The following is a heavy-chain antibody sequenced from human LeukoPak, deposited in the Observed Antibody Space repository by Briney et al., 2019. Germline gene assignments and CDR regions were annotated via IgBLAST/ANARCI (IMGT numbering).Heavy chain of an antibody. J-gene: IGHJ6*03. Sequence: PSETLSLTCAVYGGSFSGYYWSWIRQPPGKGLEWIGYIYYSGSTNYNPSLKSRVTISVDTSKNQFSLKLSSVTAADTAVYYCARGVDYYDALSDYYYYYMDVWGKGTTVTISS. CDR1: GGSFSGYY. CDR3: ARGVDYYDALSDYYYYYMDV. V-gene: IGHV4-59*12. D-gene: IGHD3-22*01. CDR2: IYYSGST.